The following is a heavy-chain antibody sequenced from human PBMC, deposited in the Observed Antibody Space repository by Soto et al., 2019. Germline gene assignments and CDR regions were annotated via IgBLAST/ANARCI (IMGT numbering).Heavy chain of an antibody. V-gene: IGHV1-69*11. J-gene: IGHJ6*01. Sequence: VHLVQSGTEVKKPGSSVKVSCKASGGTFSSSGFSWVRQAPGQGLEWMGMIVPSLDSTNYAQKFQTRVTITADECPSTSLMQWRSMRSAYTVVYDCARSPQPTYTADPYAVDLWGQATRVIGSS. CDR1: GGTFSSSG. CDR3: ARSPQPTYTADPYAVDL. D-gene: IGHD2-21*02. CDR2: IVPSLDST.